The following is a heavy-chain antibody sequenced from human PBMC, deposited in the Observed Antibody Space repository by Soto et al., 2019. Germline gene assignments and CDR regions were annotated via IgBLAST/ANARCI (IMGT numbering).Heavy chain of an antibody. CDR1: GYTFTSYG. CDR2: ISAYNGNT. V-gene: IGHV1-18*01. J-gene: IGHJ6*03. Sequence: ASVKVSCKASGYTFTSYGISWVRQAPGQGLEWMGWISAYNGNTNYAQKLQGRVTMTTDTSTSTAYMELRSLRSDDTAVYYCARDVEGERAATDPYYYYYYMDVWGKGTTVTVSS. CDR3: ARDVEGERAATDPYYYYYYMDV. D-gene: IGHD3-16*01.